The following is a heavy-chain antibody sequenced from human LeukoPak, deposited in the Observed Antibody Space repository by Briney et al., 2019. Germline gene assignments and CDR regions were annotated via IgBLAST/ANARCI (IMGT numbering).Heavy chain of an antibody. D-gene: IGHD3-22*01. J-gene: IGHJ3*02. CDR2: ISYDGSNK. CDR3: ARGAMIVVVIKGAFDI. V-gene: IGHV3-30-3*01. CDR1: GFTFSSYA. Sequence: PGGSLRFSCAASGFTFSSYAMHWVRQAPGKGLEWVAVISYDGSNKYYADSVKGQFTISRDNSKNTLYLQMNSLRAEDTAVYYCARGAMIVVVIKGAFDIWGQGTMVTVSS.